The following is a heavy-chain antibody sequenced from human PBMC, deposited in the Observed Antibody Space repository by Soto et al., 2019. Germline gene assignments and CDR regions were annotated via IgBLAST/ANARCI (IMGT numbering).Heavy chain of an antibody. V-gene: IGHV3-23*01. CDR1: GFTFSSYA. J-gene: IGHJ2*01. CDR3: AKSRRGRNYWYFDL. D-gene: IGHD5-12*01. CDR2: ISGNGGST. Sequence: EVQLLESGGGLVQPGGSLRLSCAASGFTFSSYAMSWVRQAPGKGLEWVSAISGNGGSTYYADSVKGRFTISRDNYKNTLYLQMNSMRAEKTAVYYCAKSRRGRNYWYFDLWGRGTLVTVSS.